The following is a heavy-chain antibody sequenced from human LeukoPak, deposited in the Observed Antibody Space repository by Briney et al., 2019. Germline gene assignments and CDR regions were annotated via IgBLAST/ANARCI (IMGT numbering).Heavy chain of an antibody. V-gene: IGHV4-34*01. D-gene: IGHD3-22*01. CDR3: ASNTDYDSSGYYPFPFDY. CDR2: INHSGST. Sequence: SETLSLTCTVSGGSISTGGYYWTWIRQPPGKGLEWIGEINHSGSTNYNPSLKSRVTISVDTSKNQFSLKLSSVTAADTAVYYCASNTDYDSSGYYPFPFDYWGQGTLVTVSS. J-gene: IGHJ4*02. CDR1: GGSISTGGYY.